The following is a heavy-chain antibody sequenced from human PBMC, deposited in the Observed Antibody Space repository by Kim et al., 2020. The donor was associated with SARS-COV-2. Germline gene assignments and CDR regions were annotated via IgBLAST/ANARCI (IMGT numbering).Heavy chain of an antibody. CDR3: ARDPDDYGDY. Sequence: GGSLRLSCAASGFTFSSYSMNWVRQAPGKGLEWVSSISSSSSYIYYADSVKGRFTISRDNAKNTLYLQINSLRAEDTAVYYCARDPDDYGDYWGQGTLVTVSS. CDR2: ISSSSSYI. CDR1: GFTFSSYS. V-gene: IGHV3-21*01. J-gene: IGHJ4*02.